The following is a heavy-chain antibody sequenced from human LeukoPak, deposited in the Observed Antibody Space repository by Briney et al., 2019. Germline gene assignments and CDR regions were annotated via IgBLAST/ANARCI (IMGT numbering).Heavy chain of an antibody. CDR2: ISGSGGST. V-gene: IGHV3-23*01. CDR3: AKRLFDY. Sequence: PAGSLRLSCAASGFTFNNYAMNWVRQAPAKGLEWVSGISGSGGSTYYADSGRDGLTISRHNSKNTQYLHMNSLRAEDTGVYYCAKRLFDYWGQGTLVTVSS. CDR1: GFTFNNYA. J-gene: IGHJ4*02.